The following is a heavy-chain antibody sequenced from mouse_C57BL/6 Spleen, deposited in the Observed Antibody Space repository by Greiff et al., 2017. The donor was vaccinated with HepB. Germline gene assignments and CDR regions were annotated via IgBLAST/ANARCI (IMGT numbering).Heavy chain of an antibody. D-gene: IGHD2-4*01. CDR2: IYPGSGST. J-gene: IGHJ2*01. CDR3: ASGDYDVFDY. Sequence: VQRVESGAELVKPGASVKMSCKASGYTFTSYLITWVKQRPGQGLEWIGDIYPGSGSTNYNEKFKSKATLTVDTSSSTAYMQLSSLTSEDSAVYYCASGDYDVFDYWGQGTTLTVSS. CDR1: GYTFTSYL. V-gene: IGHV1-55*01.